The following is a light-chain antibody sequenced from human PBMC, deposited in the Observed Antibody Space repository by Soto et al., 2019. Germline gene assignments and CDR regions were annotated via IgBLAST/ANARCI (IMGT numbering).Light chain of an antibody. CDR1: SSDVGGYNY. Sequence: QSVLTQPASVSGSPGQSLTIFCTGTSSDVGGYNYVSWYQQHPGKAPKLIIYEVSNRPSGVSNRFSGSKSDNTASLTISALQAEDEADDYCSSHNTSGTLLVFGPGTKVTVL. J-gene: IGLJ1*01. CDR2: EVS. V-gene: IGLV2-14*01. CDR3: SSHNTSGTLLV.